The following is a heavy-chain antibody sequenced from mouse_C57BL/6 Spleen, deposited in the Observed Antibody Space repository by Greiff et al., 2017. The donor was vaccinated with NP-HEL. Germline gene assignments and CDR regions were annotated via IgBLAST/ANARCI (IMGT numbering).Heavy chain of an antibody. J-gene: IGHJ4*01. D-gene: IGHD2-4*01. CDR1: GFTFTDYY. CDR3: ARSIYYDYADDPFYAMDD. V-gene: IGHV7-3*01. CDR2: IRNTANGYTT. Sequence: EVMLVESGGGLVQPGGSLSLSCAASGFTFTDYYMSWVRQPPGKALEWLGFIRNTANGYTTEYSASVKGRFTISRDNSQSILYLQMNALRAEDSATYYCARSIYYDYADDPFYAMDDWGQGTSVTVSS.